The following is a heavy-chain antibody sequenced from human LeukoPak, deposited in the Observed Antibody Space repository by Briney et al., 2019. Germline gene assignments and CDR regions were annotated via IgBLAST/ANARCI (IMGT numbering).Heavy chain of an antibody. Sequence: GGSLRLSCAASGFTVSSNYMSWIRQAPGKGLEWVSVIYSGGSTYYADSVKGRFTISRDNSKNTLYLQMNSLRAEDTAVYYCARTGENGDFFDYWGQGTLVTVSS. CDR2: IYSGGST. CDR3: ARTGENGDFFDY. CDR1: GFTVSSNY. V-gene: IGHV3-66*02. D-gene: IGHD4-17*01. J-gene: IGHJ4*02.